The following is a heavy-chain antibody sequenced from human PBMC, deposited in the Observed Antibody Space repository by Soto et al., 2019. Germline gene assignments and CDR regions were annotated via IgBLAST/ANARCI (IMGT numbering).Heavy chain of an antibody. CDR3: VRERGLSSFYGMDV. D-gene: IGHD3-10*01. Sequence: GGSLRLSCAASGFTFSDHYMSWIRQAPGKGLEWISYINPTGTYTHYADSVKGRFTISRDNARNSLYLQMNSLRAEDTAVYYCVRERGLSSFYGMDVWGQGTTVTVSS. J-gene: IGHJ6*02. CDR2: INPTGTYT. V-gene: IGHV3-11*06. CDR1: GFTFSDHY.